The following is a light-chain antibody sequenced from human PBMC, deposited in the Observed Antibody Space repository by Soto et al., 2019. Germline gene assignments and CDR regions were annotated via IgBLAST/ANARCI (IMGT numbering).Light chain of an antibody. CDR1: QSISGY. Sequence: DIQMTQSPSSLSASVGDRVTITCRASQSISGYVNWYQQKSGTAPNLLIYAASNLQSGVPSRFSGSGSGTDFTLTISSLQPEYFATYYCQQGYSTPFAFGPGTKLNIK. V-gene: IGKV1-39*01. CDR2: AAS. J-gene: IGKJ3*01. CDR3: QQGYSTPFA.